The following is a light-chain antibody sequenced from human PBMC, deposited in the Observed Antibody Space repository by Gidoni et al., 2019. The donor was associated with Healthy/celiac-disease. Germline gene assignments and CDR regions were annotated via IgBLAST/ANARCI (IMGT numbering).Light chain of an antibody. CDR3: SSYTSSSTWV. CDR1: SSDVGGYNY. Sequence: QSALTQPAPVSGSPGHTITISSTGTSSDVGGYNYVSWYQQHPGQAPKLMIYDVSNRPSGVSNRFSGSKSGNTASLTISGLQAEDEADYYCSSYTSSSTWVFGGGTKLTVL. J-gene: IGLJ3*02. CDR2: DVS. V-gene: IGLV2-14*01.